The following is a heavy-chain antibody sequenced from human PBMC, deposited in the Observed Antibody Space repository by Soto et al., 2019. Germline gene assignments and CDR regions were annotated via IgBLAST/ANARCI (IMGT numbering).Heavy chain of an antibody. V-gene: IGHV1-3*04. CDR2: VNTGNGIT. CDR3: VVGPAASGESDY. Sequence: QVQLVQSGAEVKEPGASVKVSCRASGYIFTTFGMHWVRQAPGQRLEWMGWVNTGNGITAYSQKFKGRVTITRDTFASTGYMEVSSLSSEDMAVYYCVVGPAASGESDYWGQGTLVTVSS. J-gene: IGHJ4*02. D-gene: IGHD3-3*01. CDR1: GYIFTTFG.